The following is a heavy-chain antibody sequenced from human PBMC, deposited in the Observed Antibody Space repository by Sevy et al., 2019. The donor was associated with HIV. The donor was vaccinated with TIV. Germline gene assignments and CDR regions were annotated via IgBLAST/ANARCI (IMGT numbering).Heavy chain of an antibody. CDR3: ARERVKWLVRGPLNY. J-gene: IGHJ4*02. CDR2: ISDDGGDK. V-gene: IGHV3-30-3*01. CDR1: GFTFSSCA. D-gene: IGHD6-19*01. Sequence: GGSLRLSCAASGFTFSSCAMHWVRQAPGKGLEWVALISDDGGDKYYADSVKGRFSISRDNSKNTLDLQMNSLRAEDTAVYYCARERVKWLVRGPLNYWGQGTLVTVSS.